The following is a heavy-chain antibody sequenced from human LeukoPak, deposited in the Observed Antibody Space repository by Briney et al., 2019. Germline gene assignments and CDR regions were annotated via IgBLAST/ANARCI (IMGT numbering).Heavy chain of an antibody. J-gene: IGHJ4*02. D-gene: IGHD6-13*01. CDR3: ARHRSSSWRAYYFDY. CDR2: IYTSGST. CDR1: GGSISSYY. Sequence: SETLSLTCTVSGGSISSYYWSWIRQPAGKGLEWIGRIYTSGSTNYNPSLKSRVTMSVDTSKNQFSLKLSSVTAADTAVYYCARHRSSSWRAYYFDYWGQGTLVTVSS. V-gene: IGHV4-4*07.